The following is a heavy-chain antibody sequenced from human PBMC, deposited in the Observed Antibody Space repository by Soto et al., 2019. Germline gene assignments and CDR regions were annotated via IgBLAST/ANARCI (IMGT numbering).Heavy chain of an antibody. CDR1: GFTFSSYA. J-gene: IGHJ3*02. V-gene: IGHV3-23*01. CDR3: AKGCLYYYDSSGYHLTSPADAFDI. CDR2: ISGSGGST. D-gene: IGHD3-22*01. Sequence: LRLSCAASGFTFSSYAMSWVRQAPGKGLEWVSAISGSGGSTYYADSVKGRFTISRDNSKNTLYLQMNSLRAEDTAVYYCAKGCLYYYDSSGYHLTSPADAFDIWGQGTMVTVSS.